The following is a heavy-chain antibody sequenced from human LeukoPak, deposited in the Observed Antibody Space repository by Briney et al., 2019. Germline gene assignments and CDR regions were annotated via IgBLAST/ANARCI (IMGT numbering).Heavy chain of an antibody. J-gene: IGHJ4*02. CDR2: ISGSGGST. V-gene: IGHV3-23*01. D-gene: IGHD6-13*01. Sequence: GGSLRLSCAASGFTFSSYAMSWVRQAPGKGLEWVSAISGSGGSTYCADSVKGRFTISRDNSKNTLYLQMNSLRAEDTAVYYCARLYSSSWTGFDYWGQGTLVTVSS. CDR3: ARLYSSSWTGFDY. CDR1: GFTFSSYA.